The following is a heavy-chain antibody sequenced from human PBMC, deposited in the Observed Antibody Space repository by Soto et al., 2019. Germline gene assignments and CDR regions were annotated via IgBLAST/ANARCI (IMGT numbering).Heavy chain of an antibody. CDR1: GYTFTSYG. D-gene: IGHD3-10*01. CDR2: ISAYNGNT. CDR3: ARRGRGYYYGSGSYYIFDY. V-gene: IGHV1-18*01. Sequence: ASVKVSCKASGYTFTSYGISWVRQAPGQGLEWMGWISAYNGNTNYAQKLQGRVTMTTDRSTGTAYMELRSLRSDDTAVYYCARRGRGYYYGSGSYYIFDYWGQGTLVTVSS. J-gene: IGHJ4*02.